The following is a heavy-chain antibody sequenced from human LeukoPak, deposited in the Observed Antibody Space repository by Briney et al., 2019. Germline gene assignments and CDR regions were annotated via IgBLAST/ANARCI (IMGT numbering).Heavy chain of an antibody. CDR3: VRGGIVGTTARIPLFDY. Sequence: SPQTLSLTYTVSGASISSGAYYWSWIRQHPGKGLEWIGYIYYSGSTNYNPSLKSRVTMSVDTSKNQFSLKLSSVTAADTAVYYCVRGGIVGTTARIPLFDYWGQGTLVTVSS. CDR2: IYYSGST. D-gene: IGHD1-26*01. V-gene: IGHV4-31*03. CDR1: GASISSGAYY. J-gene: IGHJ4*02.